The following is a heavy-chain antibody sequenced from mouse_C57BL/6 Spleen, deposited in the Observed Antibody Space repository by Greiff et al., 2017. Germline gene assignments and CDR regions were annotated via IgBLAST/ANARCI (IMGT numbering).Heavy chain of an antibody. CDR3: ARSYDGYYEGYFDY. V-gene: IGHV8-8*01. D-gene: IGHD2-3*01. J-gene: IGHJ2*01. CDR2: IWWDDDK. CDR1: GFSLSTFGMG. Sequence: QVQLKESGPGILQPSQTLSLTCSFSGFSLSTFGMGVGWIRQPSGKGLEWLAHIWWDDDKYYNPALKSRLTISKDTSKNQVFLKIANVDTADTATYYCARSYDGYYEGYFDYWGQGTTLTVSS.